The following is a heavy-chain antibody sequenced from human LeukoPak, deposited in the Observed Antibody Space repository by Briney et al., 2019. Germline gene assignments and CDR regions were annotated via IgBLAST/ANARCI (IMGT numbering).Heavy chain of an antibody. D-gene: IGHD6-19*01. CDR2: MNPNSGNT. CDR1: GYTFTSYD. Sequence: ASVKVSCKASGYTFTSYDINWVRQATGQGLEWMGWMNPNSGNTGYAQKFQGRVTMTRYASISTAYMELSSLRSEDTAVYYCARGGGWFDYFDYWGQGTLVTVSS. V-gene: IGHV1-8*01. J-gene: IGHJ4*02. CDR3: ARGGGWFDYFDY.